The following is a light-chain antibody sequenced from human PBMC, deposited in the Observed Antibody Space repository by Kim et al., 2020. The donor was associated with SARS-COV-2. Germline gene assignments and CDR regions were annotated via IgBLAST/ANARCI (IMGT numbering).Light chain of an antibody. CDR1: QGIGSY. CDR2: AAS. V-gene: IGKV1-8*01. J-gene: IGKJ1*01. Sequence: ASAGDRVTITCRASQGIGSYLAWYQQKPGKAPKLLIYAASTLQSGVPSRFSGSGSGTDFTLTISCLQSEDFATYYCQQYYSYPQTFGQGTKVDIK. CDR3: QQYYSYPQT.